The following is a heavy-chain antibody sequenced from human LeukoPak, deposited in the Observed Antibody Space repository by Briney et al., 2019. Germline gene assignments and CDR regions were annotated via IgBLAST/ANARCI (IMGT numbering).Heavy chain of an antibody. CDR1: GDSITSSSYY. V-gene: IGHV4-39*01. J-gene: IGHJ4*02. D-gene: IGHD6-13*01. CDR2: IYYSGST. Sequence: SETLSLTCTVSGDSITSSSYYWGWIRQPPGKGLEWIGNIYYSGSTYYNPSLKSRLTISVDTSKNQFSLKLNSVTAADTAVYYCASAKTSSSSWFTFDYWGQGTLVTVSS. CDR3: ASAKTSSSSWFTFDY.